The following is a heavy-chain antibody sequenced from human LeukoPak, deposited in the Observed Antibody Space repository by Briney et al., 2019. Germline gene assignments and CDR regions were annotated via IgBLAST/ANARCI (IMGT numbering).Heavy chain of an antibody. J-gene: IGHJ4*02. D-gene: IGHD3-22*01. Sequence: GGSLRLSCAVSGFTFSSYDMHWVRQPTGKGLEWVSAIGTLGDTDYPDSVKGRFTISRENAKNSLYLQMNNLRAGDTAVYYCARGRNRNYYDSSGYYPYWGQGSLVIVSS. CDR3: ARGRNRNYYDSSGYYPY. CDR2: IGTLGDT. CDR1: GFTFSSYD. V-gene: IGHV3-13*01.